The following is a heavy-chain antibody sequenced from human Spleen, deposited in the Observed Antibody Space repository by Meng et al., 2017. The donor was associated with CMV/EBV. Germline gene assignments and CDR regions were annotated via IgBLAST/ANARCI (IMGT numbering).Heavy chain of an antibody. D-gene: IGHD4-23*01. Sequence: ASVKVSCKAPGYTFTSYDINWVRQATGQGLEWMGWMNPNSGNTGYAQKFQGRVTMTRNTSISTAYMELSSLRSEDTAVYYCARGTSVVTPRALAYWGQGTLVTVSS. CDR2: MNPNSGNT. CDR1: GYTFTSYD. V-gene: IGHV1-8*01. CDR3: ARGTSVVTPRALAY. J-gene: IGHJ4*02.